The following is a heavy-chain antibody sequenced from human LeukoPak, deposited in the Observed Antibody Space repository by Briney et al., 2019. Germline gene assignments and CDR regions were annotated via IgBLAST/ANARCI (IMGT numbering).Heavy chain of an antibody. CDR3: ARFSSGCSTSSCYLTY. V-gene: IGHV4-59*11. D-gene: IGHD2-2*01. Sequence: PSETLSLTCSVSGGSLSSHYWSWIRQPPGKGLELIGHIHDTGSIFYNPSLRGRVTISLDTSNNQFSLKLTSMTAADTAVYYCARFSSGCSTSSCYLTYWGQGTLVTVS. CDR1: GGSLSSHY. J-gene: IGHJ4*02. CDR2: IHDTGSI.